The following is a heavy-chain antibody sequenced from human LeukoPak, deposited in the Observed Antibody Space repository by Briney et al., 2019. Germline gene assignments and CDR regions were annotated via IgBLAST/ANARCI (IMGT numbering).Heavy chain of an antibody. V-gene: IGHV1-18*01. CDR2: ISAYNGNT. Sequence: ASVKVSCKASGYIFTSYGISWVRQAPGQGLEWMGWISAYNGNTNYAQKLQGRVTMTTDTSTSTAYMELRSLRSDDTAVYYCARDQYQFLTGHFDYWGQGTLVTVSS. D-gene: IGHD3-3*01. J-gene: IGHJ4*02. CDR3: ARDQYQFLTGHFDY. CDR1: GYIFTSYG.